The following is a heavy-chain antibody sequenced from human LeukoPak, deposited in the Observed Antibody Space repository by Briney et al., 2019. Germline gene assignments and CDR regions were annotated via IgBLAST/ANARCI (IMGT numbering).Heavy chain of an antibody. CDR2: IYPGDSDT. V-gene: IGHV5-51*01. J-gene: IGHJ4*02. CDR3: ARQDGYESYYFDY. Sequence: GESLKISCKGSGYSFTYYWIGWVRQMPGKGLEWMGIIYPGDSDTRYSPSFQGQVTISADKSIGTAYLQWSSLKASDTAMYYCARQDGYESYYFDYWGQGTQVTVSS. CDR1: GYSFTYYW. D-gene: IGHD5-12*01.